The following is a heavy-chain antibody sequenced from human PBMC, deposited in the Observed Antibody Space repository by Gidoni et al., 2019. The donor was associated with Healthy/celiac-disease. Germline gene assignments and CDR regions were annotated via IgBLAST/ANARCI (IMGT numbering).Heavy chain of an antibody. Sequence: EVQLVESGGGLVKPGGSLRLSCAASGFTFGSYGLTWLRRAQGKGLECVSSISSRSSYIYYADSVKGRFTISRYNAKNSLYLQMNSLRAEDTAVYYCARDLRGPYCSSTSCYMWSYGMDVWGQGTTVTVSS. D-gene: IGHD2-2*02. CDR1: GFTFGSYG. CDR3: ARDLRGPYCSSTSCYMWSYGMDV. V-gene: IGHV3-21*01. CDR2: ISSRSSYI. J-gene: IGHJ6*02.